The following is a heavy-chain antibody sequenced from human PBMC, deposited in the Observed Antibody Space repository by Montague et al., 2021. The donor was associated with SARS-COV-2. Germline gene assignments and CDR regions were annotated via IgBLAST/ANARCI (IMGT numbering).Heavy chain of an antibody. Sequence: SETLSLTCNVSGASIRSDSYYWGWIRQPPGKGLEWIGVIYSSGSTYYNPSLKSRVTISVDTSQNHVSLRLSSVTAADTAVYFCARRVATAGIFDSWGQGTLVTVSS. D-gene: IGHD6-13*01. CDR2: IYSSGST. CDR3: ARRVATAGIFDS. CDR1: GASIRSDSYY. V-gene: IGHV4-39*02. J-gene: IGHJ4*02.